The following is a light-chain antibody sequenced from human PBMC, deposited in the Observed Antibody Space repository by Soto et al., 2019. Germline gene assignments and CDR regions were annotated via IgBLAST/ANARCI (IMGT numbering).Light chain of an antibody. CDR2: DAS. V-gene: IGKV1-5*01. CDR3: LQYYNFWT. Sequence: DIKKTKRRRTVNSPADARFTITCLASQRISSWLAWYQHKPGKAPKLLIYDASSLESGVPSRFGGSGSGAEFNFTITVLQPDDLASYFCLQYYNFWTFGQRIRVEMK. CDR1: QRISSW. J-gene: IGKJ5*01.